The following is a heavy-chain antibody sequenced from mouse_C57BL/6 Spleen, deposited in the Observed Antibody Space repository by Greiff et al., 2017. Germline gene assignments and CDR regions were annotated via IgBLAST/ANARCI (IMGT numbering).Heavy chain of an antibody. Sequence: KESCKASGYTFTSYWMHWVKQRPGQGLEWIGEIDPSDSYTNYNQKFKGKSTLTVDKSSSTAYMQLSSLTSEDSAVYYCERSRDYDYGFAYWGQGTLVTVSA. V-gene: IGHV1-69*01. D-gene: IGHD2-4*01. CDR2: IDPSDSYT. CDR1: GYTFTSYW. CDR3: ERSRDYDYGFAY. J-gene: IGHJ3*01.